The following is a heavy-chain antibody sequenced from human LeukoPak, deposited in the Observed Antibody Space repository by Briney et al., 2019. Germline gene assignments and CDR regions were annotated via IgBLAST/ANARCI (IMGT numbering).Heavy chain of an antibody. Sequence: SETLSLTCTVSGGSISNYYWSWVRQPPGKGLEYIGYIYYSGSTSYNPSLKSRVTISVDTSKNQFSLRLRSVTAADTAVYYCARDPATGYYYGSGSWSRGGAFDIWGQGTMVTVSS. CDR2: IYYSGST. CDR1: GGSISNYY. D-gene: IGHD3-10*01. CDR3: ARDPATGYYYGSGSWSRGGAFDI. J-gene: IGHJ3*02. V-gene: IGHV4-59*01.